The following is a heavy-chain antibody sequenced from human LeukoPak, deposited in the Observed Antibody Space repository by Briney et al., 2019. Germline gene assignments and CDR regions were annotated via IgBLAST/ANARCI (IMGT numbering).Heavy chain of an antibody. J-gene: IGHJ5*02. V-gene: IGHV3-21*01. CDR2: ISSSSSYI. CDR3: ARDHITGTTYWFDP. Sequence: GGSLRPSCAASGFTFSSYSMNWVRQAPGKGLEWVSSISSSSSYIYYADSVKGRFTISRDNAKNSLYLQMNSLRAEDTAVYYCARDHITGTTYWFDPWGQGTLVTVSS. D-gene: IGHD1-7*01. CDR1: GFTFSSYS.